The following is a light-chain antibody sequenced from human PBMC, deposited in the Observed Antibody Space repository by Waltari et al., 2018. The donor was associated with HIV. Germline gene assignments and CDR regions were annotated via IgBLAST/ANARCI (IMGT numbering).Light chain of an antibody. J-gene: IGLJ3*02. Sequence: PSVSVAPGKTARITCGGNNIGSKSVHWYQQKPGQAPVLVIYYDSDRPSGIPERFSGSNSGSTATLTISRVEAGDEADYYCQLWDSSSDHPVFGGGTKLTVL. CDR3: QLWDSSSDHPV. CDR1: NIGSKS. V-gene: IGLV3-21*04. CDR2: YDS.